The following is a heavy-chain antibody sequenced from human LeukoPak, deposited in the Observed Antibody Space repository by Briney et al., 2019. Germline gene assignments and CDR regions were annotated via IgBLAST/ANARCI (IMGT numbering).Heavy chain of an antibody. Sequence: PGRSLRLSCAASGFTFASYAMHWVRLAPGKGLEWVAVHSSDGSDKFYAASVRGRFTISRDNSKHTLFLQMSSLRAEDTAVYYCARVLTTKQLLFDAFDVWGQGTMVTVS. J-gene: IGHJ3*01. CDR3: ARVLTTKQLLFDAFDV. CDR1: GFTFASYA. D-gene: IGHD6-6*01. V-gene: IGHV3-30*15. CDR2: HSSDGSDK.